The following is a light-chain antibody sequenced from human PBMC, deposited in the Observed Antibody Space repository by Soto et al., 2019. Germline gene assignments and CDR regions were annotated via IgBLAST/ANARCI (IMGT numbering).Light chain of an antibody. CDR3: QQYNNWPFT. CDR2: GAS. Sequence: EIVMTQSPATLSVSPGARATLSCRASQSVSSNLAWYQQKPGQAPRLLIYGASTGATGIPARFSGSGSGTEFTLTISSLQSEDCAVYYCQQYNNWPFTFGPGTKVDIK. CDR1: QSVSSN. V-gene: IGKV3-15*01. J-gene: IGKJ3*01.